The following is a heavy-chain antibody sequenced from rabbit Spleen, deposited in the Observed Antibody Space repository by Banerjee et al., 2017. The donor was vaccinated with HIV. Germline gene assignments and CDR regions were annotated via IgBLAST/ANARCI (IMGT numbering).Heavy chain of an antibody. D-gene: IGHD7-1*01. CDR2: IVPIFGVT. J-gene: IGHJ4*01. CDR3: VREAGYAGYGDGNL. V-gene: IGHV1S47*01. Sequence: QEQLVESGGGLVQPGGSLKLSCKASGFDFSTYRMSWVCQAPGKGLEWIGYIVPIFGVTYYANWVNGRFTISSHDAQNTLYLQLNSLTAADTATYFCVREAGYAGYGDGNLWGPGTLVTVS. CDR1: GFDFSTYR.